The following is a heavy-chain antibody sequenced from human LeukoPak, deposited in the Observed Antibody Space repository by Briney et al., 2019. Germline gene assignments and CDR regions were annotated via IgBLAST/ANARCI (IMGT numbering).Heavy chain of an antibody. Sequence: PSETLSLTCVVSGASFSSSHWNWIRQLPGKGLEWIGCLSYTGKTDYNPSLTSRVTISLDTSKNQVSLKLRSVTAADTVVYYCSEGYFEPFDHWGQGTLVTVSS. CDR2: LSYTGKT. D-gene: IGHD2/OR15-2a*01. V-gene: IGHV4-59*01. CDR1: GASFSSSH. J-gene: IGHJ4*02. CDR3: SEGYFEPFDH.